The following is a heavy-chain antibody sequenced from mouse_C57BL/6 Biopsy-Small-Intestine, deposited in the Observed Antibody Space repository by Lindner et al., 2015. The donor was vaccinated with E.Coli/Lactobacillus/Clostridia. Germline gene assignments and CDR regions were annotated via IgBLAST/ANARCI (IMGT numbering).Heavy chain of an antibody. CDR2: ISAYNGNT. D-gene: IGHD6-1*01. CDR1: GYTFTNYY. V-gene: IGHV1-84*02. Sequence: SVKVSCKASGYTFTNYYISWVRQAPGQGLEWMGWISAYNGNTHYAQKFQDRVSMTTDTSTSTAYMELRSLRSDDTAVYYCTRELKQWLHDAFDIWGQGTVVTVSS. CDR3: TRELKQWLHDAFDI. J-gene: IGHJ3*01.